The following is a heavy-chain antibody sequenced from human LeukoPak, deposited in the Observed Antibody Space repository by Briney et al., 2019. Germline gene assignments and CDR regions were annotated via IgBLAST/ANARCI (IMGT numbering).Heavy chain of an antibody. CDR2: VYYSGSP. D-gene: IGHD6-13*01. CDR1: GGSISSSSYY. V-gene: IGHV4-39*01. Sequence: PSETLSLTCTVSGGSISSSSYYWGWIRQPPGKGLEWIGSVYYSGSPFYNPSLKSPVTISVDTSKNQFSLKLRPVTAADTAVYYCARHGGPAPVYYFDYWGQGTLVTVSS. J-gene: IGHJ4*02. CDR3: ARHGGPAPVYYFDY.